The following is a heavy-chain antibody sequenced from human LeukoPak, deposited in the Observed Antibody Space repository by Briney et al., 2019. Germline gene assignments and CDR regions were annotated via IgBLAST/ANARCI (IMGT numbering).Heavy chain of an antibody. V-gene: IGHV3-30*03. J-gene: IGHJ4*02. CDR1: GFTFSSYG. CDR3: ARDHNWNCDY. CDR2: ISYDGSNK. Sequence: GGSLRLSCAASGFTFSSYGMHWVRQAPGKGLEWVAVISYDGSNKYYADSVKGRFTISRDNSKNTLYLQMNSLRAEDTAVYYCARDHNWNCDYWGQGTLVTVSS. D-gene: IGHD1-20*01.